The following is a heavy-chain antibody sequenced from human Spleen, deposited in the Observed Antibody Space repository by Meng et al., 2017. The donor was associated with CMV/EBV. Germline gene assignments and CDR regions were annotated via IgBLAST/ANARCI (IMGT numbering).Heavy chain of an antibody. CDR2: IYWNDDK. D-gene: IGHD3-10*01. CDR3: AHSLRHYYGSGSYGPRYFDL. CDR1: SGVA. J-gene: IGHJ2*01. Sequence: SGVAVGWDRQPPGKALEWLALIYWNDDKVYSPSLRSRLTITKDTSKNQVVLTMTNMDPVDTAKYYCAHSLRHYYGSGSYGPRYFDLWGRGTLVTVSS. V-gene: IGHV2-5*01.